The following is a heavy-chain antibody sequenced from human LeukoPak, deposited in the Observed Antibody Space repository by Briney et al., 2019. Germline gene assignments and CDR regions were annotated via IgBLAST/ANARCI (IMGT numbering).Heavy chain of an antibody. D-gene: IGHD4-17*01. CDR3: ARGRTTAL. CDR2: IYYSGST. Sequence: PSETLSLTCTVSGVSISSYYWSWIRQPPGKGLEWIGYIYYSGSTNYNPSLKSRVTISVDTSKNQFSLKLSSVTAADTAVYYCARGRTTALWGQGTMVTVSS. J-gene: IGHJ3*01. V-gene: IGHV4-59*01. CDR1: GVSISSYY.